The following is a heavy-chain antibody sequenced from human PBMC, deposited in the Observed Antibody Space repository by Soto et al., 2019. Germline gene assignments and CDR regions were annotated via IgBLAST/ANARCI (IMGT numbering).Heavy chain of an antibody. CDR2: IDPSDSQT. CDR3: ARQIYDSDTGPNFQYYFDS. D-gene: IGHD3-22*01. Sequence: GQPKKISCKGSGDSIAGYCSTWVRQKPGKGLEWMGRIDPSDSQTYYSPSFRGHVTISVTKSITAVFLQWSSLRASDTAMYYCARQIYDSDTGPNFQYYFDSWGQGTSVTVSS. V-gene: IGHV5-10-1*01. CDR1: GDSIAGYC. J-gene: IGHJ4*02.